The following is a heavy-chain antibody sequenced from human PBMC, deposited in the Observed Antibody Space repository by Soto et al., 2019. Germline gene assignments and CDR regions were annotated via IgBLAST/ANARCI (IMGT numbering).Heavy chain of an antibody. CDR3: ATPKDVSSSWYGDYYYGMDV. CDR1: GGSISSSNW. D-gene: IGHD6-13*01. Sequence: SETLSLTCAVSGGSISSSNWRSWVRQPPGKGLEWIGEIYHSGSTNYNPSLKSRVTISVDKSKNQFSLKLSSVTAADTAVYYCATPKDVSSSWYGDYYYGMDVWGQGTTVTVSS. J-gene: IGHJ6*02. CDR2: IYHSGST. V-gene: IGHV4-4*02.